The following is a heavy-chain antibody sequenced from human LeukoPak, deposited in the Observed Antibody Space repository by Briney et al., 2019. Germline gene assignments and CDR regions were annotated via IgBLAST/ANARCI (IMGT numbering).Heavy chain of an antibody. J-gene: IGHJ4*02. V-gene: IGHV3-23*01. Sequence: AGGSLRLSCAASGFTFSNYAMSWVRQAPGKGLEWVSVISGSGGATYYADSVKGRFTISRDNSKNTLYLQVNSLRAEDTAVYYCAKDGVATITFDYWGQGTLVTVSS. CDR2: ISGSGGAT. CDR1: GFTFSNYA. CDR3: AKDGVATITFDY. D-gene: IGHD5-12*01.